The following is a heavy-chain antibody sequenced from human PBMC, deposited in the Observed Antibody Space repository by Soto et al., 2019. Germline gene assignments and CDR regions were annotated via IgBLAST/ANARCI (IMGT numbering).Heavy chain of an antibody. Sequence: KPSETLSLTCAVSGGSFSSYYWSWMRQPPGKGLEWIGYIYYSGSTKNNPSLESRVTMSIDTSKNQFSLKLISVTAADTAVYYCASVKNWNVFDYWGQGTLVTVSS. CDR3: ASVKNWNVFDY. J-gene: IGHJ4*02. CDR2: IYYSGST. D-gene: IGHD1-1*01. CDR1: GGSFSSYY. V-gene: IGHV4-59*01.